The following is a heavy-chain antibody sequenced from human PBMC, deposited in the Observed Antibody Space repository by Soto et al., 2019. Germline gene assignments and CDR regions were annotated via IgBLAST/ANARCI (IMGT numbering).Heavy chain of an antibody. J-gene: IGHJ5*02. CDR3: AKAKAYYDILTGYFNWFDP. Sequence: PGGSLRLSCAASGFTFSSYAMSWVRQAPGKGLDWVSAISGSGGSTYYADSVKGRFTISRDNSKNTLYLQMNSLRAEDTAVYYCAKAKAYYDILTGYFNWFDPWGQGTLVTVSS. CDR1: GFTFSSYA. V-gene: IGHV3-23*01. D-gene: IGHD3-9*01. CDR2: ISGSGGST.